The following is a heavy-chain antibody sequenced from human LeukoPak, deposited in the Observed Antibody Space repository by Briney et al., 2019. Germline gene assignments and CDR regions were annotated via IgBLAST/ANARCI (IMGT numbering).Heavy chain of an antibody. CDR1: GFTLSTNA. J-gene: IGHJ6*02. D-gene: IGHD3-3*01. CDR2: ISGSGAST. V-gene: IGHV3-23*01. Sequence: GGSLRLSCLTSGFTLSTNAMSWVRQAPGKGLERISGISGSGASTYYADSVKGRFTISRDDSRNTLYLQMNSLRAEDTAVYYCARERYDFWSGYYTDFYYYGMDVWGQGTTVTVSS. CDR3: ARERYDFWSGYYTDFYYYGMDV.